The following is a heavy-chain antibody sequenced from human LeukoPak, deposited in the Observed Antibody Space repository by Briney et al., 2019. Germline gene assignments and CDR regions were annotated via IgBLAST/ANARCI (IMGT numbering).Heavy chain of an antibody. J-gene: IGHJ1*01. D-gene: IGHD6-6*01. Sequence: GASVKVSCKASGGTFSSYAISWVRQAPGQGLEWIGRIIPIFGTANYAQKFQGRVTITTDESTSTAYMELSSLRSEDTAVYYCASRTSSSPPRAEYFQHWGQGTLVTVSS. CDR2: IIPIFGTA. CDR3: ASRTSSSPPRAEYFQH. V-gene: IGHV1-69*05. CDR1: GGTFSSYA.